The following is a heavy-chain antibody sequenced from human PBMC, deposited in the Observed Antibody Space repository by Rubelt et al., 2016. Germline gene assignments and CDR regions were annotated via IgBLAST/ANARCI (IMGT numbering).Heavy chain of an antibody. V-gene: IGHV1-69*04. CDR2: IITILGIA. D-gene: IGHD4-23*01. CDR1: GGTFSSYA. Sequence: QVQLAQSGAEVKRPGSSVKVSCKASGGTFSSYAISWVRQAPGQGLEWMGRIITILGIANYAPKVQGRVRITADQSTSTAYMELSSLRSEDTAVYYCATSATVVNGGRDWGQGTLVTVSS. J-gene: IGHJ4*02. CDR3: ATSATVVNGGRD.